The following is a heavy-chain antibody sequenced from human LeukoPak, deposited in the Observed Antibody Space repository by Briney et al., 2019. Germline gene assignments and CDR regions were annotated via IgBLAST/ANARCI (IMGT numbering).Heavy chain of an antibody. CDR2: INHSGSN. CDR3: ARHVFNWNDKVDY. V-gene: IGHV4-34*01. CDR1: GGSLSGYY. J-gene: IGHJ4*02. D-gene: IGHD1-1*01. Sequence: PSETLSLTCAVYGGSLSGYYWSWLRQPPGKGLEWIGEINHSGSNNYNPSLKSRVTISVDTSQNQFTLKLSSVTAADTAVYYCARHVFNWNDKVDYWGQGTLVTVPS.